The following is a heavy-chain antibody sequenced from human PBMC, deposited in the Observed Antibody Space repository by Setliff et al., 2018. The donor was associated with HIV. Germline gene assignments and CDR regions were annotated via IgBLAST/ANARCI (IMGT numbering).Heavy chain of an antibody. CDR2: MNPNSGNT. J-gene: IGHJ4*01. CDR3: ARAPYYYDSSGYYLIDY. D-gene: IGHD3-22*01. CDR1: GYTFTSYD. Sequence: ASVKVSCKASGYTFTSYDINWVRQATGQGLEWMGWMNPNSGNTGYAQKFQGRVTMTRNTSISTAYMELSSLRSEDTAVYYCARAPYYYDSSGYYLIDYLGHGTLVTVSS. V-gene: IGHV1-8*02.